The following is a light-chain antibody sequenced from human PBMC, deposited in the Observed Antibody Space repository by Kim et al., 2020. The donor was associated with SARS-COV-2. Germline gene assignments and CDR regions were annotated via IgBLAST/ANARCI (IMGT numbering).Light chain of an antibody. J-gene: IGKJ1*01. CDR3: QQSYSTPPWT. V-gene: IGKV1-39*01. CDR2: AAS. CDR1: QSVSSY. Sequence: SVGDRVTITCRASQSVSSYLNWYQQKPGKAPKLLIYAASSLQSGVPSRFSGSGSGTDFTLTISSLQPEDFATYYCQQSYSTPPWTFGQGTKVEIK.